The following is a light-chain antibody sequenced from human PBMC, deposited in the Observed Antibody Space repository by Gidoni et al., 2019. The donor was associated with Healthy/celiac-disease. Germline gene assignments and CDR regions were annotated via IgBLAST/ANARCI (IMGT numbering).Light chain of an antibody. Sequence: DIQMTQYPSSLSASVGDRVTITCRASQSISSYLNWYQQKPGKAPKLLIYAASSLQSGVPSGFSGSGSGTDFTLTISSLQPEDFATYYCQQSYSTPPYTFGQGTKLEIK. CDR3: QQSYSTPPYT. CDR2: AAS. V-gene: IGKV1-39*01. J-gene: IGKJ2*01. CDR1: QSISSY.